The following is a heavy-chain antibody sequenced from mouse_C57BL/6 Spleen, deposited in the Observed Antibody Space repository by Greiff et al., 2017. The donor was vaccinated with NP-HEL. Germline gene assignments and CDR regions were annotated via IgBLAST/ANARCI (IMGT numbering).Heavy chain of an antibody. CDR2: IDPSDSYT. CDR3: ARSRSNYSWYFDV. D-gene: IGHD2-5*01. V-gene: IGHV1-59*01. CDR1: GYTFTSYW. J-gene: IGHJ1*03. Sequence: QVQLQQPGAELVRPGPSVKLSCKASGYTFTSYWMHWVKQRPGQGLEWIGVIDPSDSYTNYNQKFKGKATLTVDTSSSTAYMQLSSLTSEDSAVYYCARSRSNYSWYFDVWGTGTTVTVSS.